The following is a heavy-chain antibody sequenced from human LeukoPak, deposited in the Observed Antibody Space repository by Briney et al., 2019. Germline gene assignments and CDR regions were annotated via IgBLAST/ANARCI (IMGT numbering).Heavy chain of an antibody. CDR1: GGTFSSYA. D-gene: IGHD2-2*01. CDR2: IIPIFGTA. J-gene: IGHJ4*02. CDR3: ASGPRYCSSTSCFPDY. V-gene: IGHV1-69*05. Sequence: ASVKVSCKASGGTFSSYAISWVRQAPGQGLEWMGGIIPIFGTANYAQKFQGRVTITTDESTSTAYMELSSLRSEDTAVYYCASGPRYCSSTSCFPDYWGQGTLVTVSS.